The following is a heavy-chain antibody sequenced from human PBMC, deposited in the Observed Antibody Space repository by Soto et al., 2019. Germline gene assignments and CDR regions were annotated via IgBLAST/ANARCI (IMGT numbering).Heavy chain of an antibody. CDR1: GGSVSSGRFY. Sequence: GPGPGPPSETLSLTCTVSGGSVSSGRFYWSWIRQPPGKGLEWIGYIYYSGSTKYNSSPRSRVTISVDTSKNQFSLKLTSVTAADTAVYYCARSGSGSGWLGGQGTLVTVSS. J-gene: IGHJ4*02. D-gene: IGHD6-19*01. CDR2: IYYSGST. V-gene: IGHV4-61*01. CDR3: ARSGSGSGWL.